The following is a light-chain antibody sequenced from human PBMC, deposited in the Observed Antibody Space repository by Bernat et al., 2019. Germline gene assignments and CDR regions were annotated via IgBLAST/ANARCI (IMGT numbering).Light chain of an antibody. CDR1: QSVSASF. CDR3: QYYGSSPWT. V-gene: IGKV3-20*01. J-gene: IGKJ1*01. Sequence: DIVLTQSPATLSLSPGERATLSCRVSQSVSASFLAWYQQKPGQAPRLLIYGTSSRAPGIPDRFSGSGSAKDFTLTITRLEPEDFAVYFCQYYGSSPWTFGQGTTVDI. CDR2: GTS.